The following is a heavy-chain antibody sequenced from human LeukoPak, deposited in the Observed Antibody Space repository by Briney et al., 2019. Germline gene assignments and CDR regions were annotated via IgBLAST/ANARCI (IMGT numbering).Heavy chain of an antibody. V-gene: IGHV3-53*04. Sequence: PAGSLRLSCAASGFTVSSNYMSWVRQAPGKGLEWVSVIYSVGSTSYAASVKGRFTISRHNSKNTLYLQMNRLSAEDTAVYYCARDYRYRADTAMVNYYFYGMDVWGQGTTVTVSS. D-gene: IGHD5-18*01. CDR1: GFTVSSNY. J-gene: IGHJ6*02. CDR2: IYSVGST. CDR3: ARDYRYRADTAMVNYYFYGMDV.